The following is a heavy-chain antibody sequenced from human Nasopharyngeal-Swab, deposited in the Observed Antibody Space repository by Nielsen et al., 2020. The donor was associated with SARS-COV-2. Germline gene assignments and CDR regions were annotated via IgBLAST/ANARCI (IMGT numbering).Heavy chain of an antibody. CDR3: ARDRHRGIDY. D-gene: IGHD2-15*01. V-gene: IGHV4-31*03. J-gene: IGHJ4*02. CDR2: IYYSGST. Sequence: SETLSLTCTVSGGSISSGGYYWSWIRQHPGKGLEWIGYIYYSGSTYYNPSLKSRVTISVDTSKNQFSLKLSSVTAADTAVYYCARDRHRGIDYRGQGTLVTVSS. CDR1: GGSISSGGYY.